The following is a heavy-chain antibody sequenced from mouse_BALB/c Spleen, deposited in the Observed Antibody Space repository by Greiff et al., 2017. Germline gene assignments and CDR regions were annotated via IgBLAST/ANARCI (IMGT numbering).Heavy chain of an antibody. V-gene: IGHV7-3*02. J-gene: IGHJ2*01. CDR1: GFTFTDYY. CDR3: ARDMGNWGDY. D-gene: IGHD4-1*01. Sequence: DVKLVESGGGLVQPGGSLRLSCATSGFTFTDYYMSWVRQPPGKALEWLGFIRNKANGYTTEYSASVKGRFTISRDNSQSILYLQMNTLRAEDSATYYCARDMGNWGDYWGQGTTLTVSS. CDR2: IRNKANGYTT.